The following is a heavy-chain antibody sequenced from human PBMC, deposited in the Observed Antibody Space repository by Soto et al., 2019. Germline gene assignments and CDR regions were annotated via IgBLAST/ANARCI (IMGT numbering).Heavy chain of an antibody. CDR3: ARDAGEWGSTMIVVASGAFDI. D-gene: IGHD3-22*01. CDR1: GGSISSGDYY. J-gene: IGHJ3*02. Sequence: SETLSLTYTVSGGSISSGDYYWSWIRQPPGKGLEWIGYIYYSGSTYYNPSLKSRVTISVDTSKNQFSLKLSSVTAADTAVYYCARDAGEWGSTMIVVASGAFDIWGQGTMVTVSS. V-gene: IGHV4-30-4*01. CDR2: IYYSGST.